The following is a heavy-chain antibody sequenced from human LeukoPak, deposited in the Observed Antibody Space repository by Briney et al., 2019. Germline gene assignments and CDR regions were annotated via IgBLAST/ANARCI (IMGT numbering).Heavy chain of an antibody. CDR1: GYTFSAYS. V-gene: IGHV1-18*01. Sequence: ASVKVSCKTSGYTFSAYSITWVRQAPGQGLEWMGWITINNGNTNQKFQGRAIMSVDASTTTAYMDLRSLRSDDTAVYFCARGRRTRAQLWSYLESWGQGTLLTVAS. CDR3: ARGRRTRAQLWSYLES. CDR2: ITINNGNT. J-gene: IGHJ4*02. D-gene: IGHD1-1*01.